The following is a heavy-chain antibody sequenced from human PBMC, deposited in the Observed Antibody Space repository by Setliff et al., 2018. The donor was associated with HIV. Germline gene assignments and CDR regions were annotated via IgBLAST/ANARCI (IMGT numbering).Heavy chain of an antibody. J-gene: IGHJ4*02. CDR1: GYTFTSYG. CDR2: ISAYNGHT. Sequence: RASVKVSCKASGYTFTSYGISWVRQAPGQGLEWMGWISAYNGHTNYAQKFQGRVTMTTDTSTSTAYTELRSLRSEDTAVYYCAIDGAGGWLRPMPDYWGQGTLVTVSS. V-gene: IGHV1-18*01. D-gene: IGHD5-12*01. CDR3: AIDGAGGWLRPMPDY.